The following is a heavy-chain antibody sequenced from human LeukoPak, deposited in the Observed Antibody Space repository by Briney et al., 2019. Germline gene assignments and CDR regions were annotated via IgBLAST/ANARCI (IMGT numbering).Heavy chain of an antibody. D-gene: IGHD3-22*01. CDR2: ISYDGSNK. CDR3: AKEGYYYDSSGYYGYFQH. J-gene: IGHJ1*01. Sequence: GGSLRLSCAASGFTFSSYGMSWVRLAPGKGLEWVTVISYDGSNKYYADSVKGRFTISRDNSKNTLYVQMNSLRAEDTAVYYCAKEGYYYDSSGYYGYFQHWGQGTLVTVSS. V-gene: IGHV3-30*18. CDR1: GFTFSSYG.